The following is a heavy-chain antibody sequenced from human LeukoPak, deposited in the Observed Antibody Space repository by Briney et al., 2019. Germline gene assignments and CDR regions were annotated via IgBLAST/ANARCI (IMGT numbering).Heavy chain of an antibody. CDR3: ARAHYDILTGYRLGGYYNGMDV. CDR2: FDPEDGET. D-gene: IGHD3-9*01. V-gene: IGHV1-24*01. CDR1: GYTLTELS. Sequence: ASVKVSCKVSGYTLTELSMHWVRQAPGKGLEWMGGFDPEDGETIYAQKFQGRVTMTEDTSTDTAYMELSSLRSEDTAVYYCARAHYDILTGYRLGGYYNGMDVWGQGTTVTVSS. J-gene: IGHJ6*02.